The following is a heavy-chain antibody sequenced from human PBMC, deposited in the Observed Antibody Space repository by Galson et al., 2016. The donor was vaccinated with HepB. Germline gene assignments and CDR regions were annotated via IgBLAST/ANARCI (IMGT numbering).Heavy chain of an antibody. CDR3: VRGYGGRAWDT. CDR1: GASISSGGYS. J-gene: IGHJ5*02. D-gene: IGHD5-12*01. V-gene: IGHV4-30-2*06. Sequence: TLSLTCAVSGASISSGGYSWTWIRQSPRKGLEWIGYIYHTGSTFYNPSLKSRVDISIDTSKNQFSLKLTSMTAADPAGYYCVRGYGGRAWDTWGQGTLVTVSS. CDR2: IYHTGST.